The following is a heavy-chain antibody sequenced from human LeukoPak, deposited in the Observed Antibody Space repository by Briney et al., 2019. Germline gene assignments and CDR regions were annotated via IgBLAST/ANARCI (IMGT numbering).Heavy chain of an antibody. D-gene: IGHD2/OR15-2a*01. CDR1: GYTFIRNG. CDR2: ISPYNENR. Sequence: GASVKVSCKASGYTFIRNGISWVRQAPGQGLEWMGWISPYNENRKYLQKLQGRVTLTTDTSTSTAYMELRSLTSDDTAVYYCASSSVGLIDYYYYYYMDVWGKGTTVTVSS. J-gene: IGHJ6*03. CDR3: ASSSVGLIDYYYYYYMDV. V-gene: IGHV1-18*01.